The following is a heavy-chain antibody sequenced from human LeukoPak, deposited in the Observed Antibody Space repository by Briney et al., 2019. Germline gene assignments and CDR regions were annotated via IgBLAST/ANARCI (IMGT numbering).Heavy chain of an antibody. Sequence: GGSLRLSCAASGFSFSSYAMSWVRQAPGKGLEWVAIISYDGNYKYYAGSVKGRFAISRDNSKNTLYLQMNSLRPEDTAVYYCARDHYSGSESYRGLAYWGQGTLVTVSS. CDR3: ARDHYSGSESYRGLAY. J-gene: IGHJ4*02. CDR1: GFSFSSYA. CDR2: ISYDGNYK. D-gene: IGHD3-10*01. V-gene: IGHV3-30*09.